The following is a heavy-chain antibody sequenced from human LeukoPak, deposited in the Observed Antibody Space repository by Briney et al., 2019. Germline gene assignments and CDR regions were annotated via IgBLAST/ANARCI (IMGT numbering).Heavy chain of an antibody. Sequence: GGSLRLSCAASGFTVSSNYMGWVRQAPGKGLEWVSVIYSGGSTYYADSVKGRFTISRDNSKNTLYLQMNSLRAEDTAVYYCATYQTDRTFDYWGQGTLVTVSS. CDR2: IYSGGST. CDR3: ATYQTDRTFDY. J-gene: IGHJ4*02. D-gene: IGHD3-22*01. V-gene: IGHV3-66*01. CDR1: GFTVSSNY.